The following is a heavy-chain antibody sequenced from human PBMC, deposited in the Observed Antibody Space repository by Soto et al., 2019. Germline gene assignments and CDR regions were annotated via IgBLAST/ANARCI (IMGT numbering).Heavy chain of an antibody. J-gene: IGHJ4*02. CDR1: GFTFSNYN. V-gene: IGHV3-48*02. D-gene: IGHD3-22*01. Sequence: GGSLRLSCSASGFTFSNYNMNWVRQAPGKGLEWVSSISSSSSTIYYADSVKGRFTISRDNAKNSLYLQMNSLRDEDTAVYYCASRYYYDSSGYYYPYYYWGQGTLVTVSS. CDR2: ISSSSSTI. CDR3: ASRYYYDSSGYYYPYYY.